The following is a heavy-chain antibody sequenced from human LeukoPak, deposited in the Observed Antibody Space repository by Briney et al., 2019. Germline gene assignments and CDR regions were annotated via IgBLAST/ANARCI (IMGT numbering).Heavy chain of an antibody. J-gene: IGHJ4*02. V-gene: IGHV1-2*02. Sequence: ASLKVSCKASRYIFTSYYIHWVRQAPGQGLEWMGWINPNNGGTKYAQKFQGRVTMTSDTSISTAYMEWSRLRSDDTAMYYCARDRGSSWFADYWGQGTLVTVSS. CDR1: RYIFTSYY. D-gene: IGHD6-13*01. CDR3: ARDRGSSWFADY. CDR2: INPNNGGT.